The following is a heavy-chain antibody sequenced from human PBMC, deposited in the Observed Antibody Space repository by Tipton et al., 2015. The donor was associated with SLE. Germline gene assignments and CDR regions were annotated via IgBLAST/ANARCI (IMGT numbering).Heavy chain of an antibody. CDR2: IIPIFGTS. Sequence: QLVQSGAEVKKPGSSVKVSCKASGGTFNSSAVSWVRQAPGQGLEWMGRIIPIFGTSNYAQIFRDRVTIIADESTNTAYMELSSLRSEDTAMYYCARDSFFYGSSGDYFDWGQGAMVTVSS. J-gene: IGHJ3*01. V-gene: IGHV1-69*18. CDR3: ARDSFFYGSSGDYFD. D-gene: IGHD3-22*01. CDR1: GGTFNSSA.